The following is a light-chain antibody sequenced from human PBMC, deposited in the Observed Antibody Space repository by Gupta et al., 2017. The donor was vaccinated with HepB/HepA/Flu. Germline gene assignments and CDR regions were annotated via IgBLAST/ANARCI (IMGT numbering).Light chain of an antibody. J-gene: IGKJ2*01. V-gene: IGKV3-20*01. CDR3: QQDYMSNT. CDR2: GAS. Sequence: EIVLTQSPGTLSLSPGERATLSCRASHSVKSNYLAWYQQKRGQAPRLLIYGASNRANGVPDRFSGSGSGKDFSLTSSRREAEDFAVYYGQQDYMSNTFGQGTKLVIK. CDR1: HSVKSNY.